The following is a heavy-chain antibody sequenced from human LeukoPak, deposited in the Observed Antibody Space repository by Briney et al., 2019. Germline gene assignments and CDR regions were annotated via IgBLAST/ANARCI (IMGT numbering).Heavy chain of an antibody. CDR2: VHSSGNT. D-gene: IGHD3-22*01. CDR3: ARQSGNYFIDYFDY. V-gene: IGHV4-59*08. J-gene: IGHJ4*02. Sequence: RPSETLSLTCTVSGSSIGDDYWSWIRQPPGKAPEWVGYVHSSGNTNYNPSLKSRVTITVDTSKNQFSLRLTSVTAADTAVYFCARQSGNYFIDYFDYWGQGTPVTVSS. CDR1: GSSIGDDY.